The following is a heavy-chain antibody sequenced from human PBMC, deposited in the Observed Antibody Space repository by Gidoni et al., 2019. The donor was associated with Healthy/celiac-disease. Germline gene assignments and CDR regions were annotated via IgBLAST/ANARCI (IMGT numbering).Heavy chain of an antibody. CDR1: GFTFSSYS. J-gene: IGHJ4*02. Sequence: GFTFSSYSMNWVRQAPGKGLEWVSSISSSSSYIYYADSVKGRFTISRDNAKNSLYLQMNSLRAEDTAVYYCARETAVATIFDYWGQGTLVTVSS. V-gene: IGHV3-21*01. D-gene: IGHD5-12*01. CDR3: ARETAVATIFDY. CDR2: ISSSSSYI.